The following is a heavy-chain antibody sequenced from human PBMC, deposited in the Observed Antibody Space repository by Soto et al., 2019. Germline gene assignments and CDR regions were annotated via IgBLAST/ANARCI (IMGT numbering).Heavy chain of an antibody. CDR3: ARAVAVAADFDY. D-gene: IGHD6-19*01. CDR2: INAGNGKT. J-gene: IGHJ4*02. V-gene: IGHV1-3*05. CDR1: GYTFTGYA. Sequence: QVQLVQSGAEEKKPGASVKVSCKASGYTFTGYAMHWVRQAPGQRLEWMGWINAGNGKTKYSEKFQGRVPITRDTSASTAYMELSSLRSEDTAVYYCARAVAVAADFDYWGQGTLVTVSS.